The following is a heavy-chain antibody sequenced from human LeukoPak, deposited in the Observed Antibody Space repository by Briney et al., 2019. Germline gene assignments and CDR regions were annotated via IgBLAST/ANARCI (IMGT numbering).Heavy chain of an antibody. CDR2: IRYDGSNK. CDR1: GFTFSSYG. CDR3: ARDLSSSWYS. Sequence: PGGSLRLSCAASGFTFSSYGMHWVRQAPGKGLEWVAFIRYDGSNKYYADSVKGRFTISRDNSKNTLYLQMNSLRAEDTAVYYCARDLSSSWYSRGQGTLVTVSS. J-gene: IGHJ4*02. D-gene: IGHD6-13*01. V-gene: IGHV3-30*02.